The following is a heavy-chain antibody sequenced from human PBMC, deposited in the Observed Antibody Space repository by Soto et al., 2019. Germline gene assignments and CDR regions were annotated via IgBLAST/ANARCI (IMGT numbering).Heavy chain of an antibody. CDR1: GFTVSSNY. V-gene: IGHV3-53*04. CDR2: IYSGGST. J-gene: IGHJ6*03. D-gene: IGHD3-16*01. CDR3: ARDYTPGYYYMDV. Sequence: EVQLVESGGGLVQPGGSLRLSCAASGFTVSSNYMSWVRQAPGKGLEWVSVIYSGGSTYYADSVKGRFTISRHNSKNTLYLQMNSLRAEDTAVYYCARDYTPGYYYMDVWGKGTTVTVSS.